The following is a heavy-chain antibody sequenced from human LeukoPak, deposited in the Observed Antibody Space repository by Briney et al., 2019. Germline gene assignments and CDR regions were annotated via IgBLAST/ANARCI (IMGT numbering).Heavy chain of an antibody. J-gene: IGHJ4*02. V-gene: IGHV3-23*01. CDR3: AKGNGYSYGRYYFDY. Sequence: PGGSLRLSCAASVFTFSSYAMGWVRQAPGEGLEWVSAITASGGSTYYADSVKGRFTISRDNSKNTLYLQVNSLRAEDTAVYYCAKGNGYSYGRYYFDYWGQGTLVTVSS. CDR1: VFTFSSYA. CDR2: ITASGGST. D-gene: IGHD5-18*01.